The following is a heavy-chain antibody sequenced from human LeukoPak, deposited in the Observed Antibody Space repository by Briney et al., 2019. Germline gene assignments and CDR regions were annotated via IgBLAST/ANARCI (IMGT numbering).Heavy chain of an antibody. CDR3: ARRPYYDSSGNYYGMDV. D-gene: IGHD3-22*01. V-gene: IGHV4-59*01. CDR2: IYYSGST. J-gene: IGHJ6*02. CDR1: GGSISSYY. Sequence: SETLSLTCTVSGGSISSYYWSWIRQPPGKGLEWIGYIYYSGSTNYNPSLKSRVTISVGTSKNQFSLKLSSVTAAGTAVYYCARRPYYDSSGNYYGMDVWGQGTTVTGSS.